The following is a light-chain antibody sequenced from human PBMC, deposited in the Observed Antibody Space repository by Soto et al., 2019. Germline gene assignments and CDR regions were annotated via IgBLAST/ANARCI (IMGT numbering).Light chain of an antibody. CDR2: DAS. J-gene: IGKJ1*01. V-gene: IGKV3-11*01. CDR1: QSVGTN. Sequence: EILLTQSPATLSFSPGERATLSCRASQSVGTNLSWYQQKPGQAPRLLIYDASNRATGIPDRFSDSGSGTHFTHPIRSLEPEDFAVYYCQQSTSWPPWTFGQGTKVEIK. CDR3: QQSTSWPPWT.